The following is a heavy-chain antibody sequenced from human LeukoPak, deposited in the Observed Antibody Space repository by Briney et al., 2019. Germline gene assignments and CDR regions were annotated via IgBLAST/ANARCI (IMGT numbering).Heavy chain of an antibody. CDR3: ARDRTALVPDYMDV. Sequence: PGGSLRLSCTASGFSFSTYNINWVRQAPGKGLECVSSFISSSNYTYYADSLKGRFTVSRDNANNALYLQINSLRPEDTGVYYCARDRTALVPDYMDVWGKGTTVTVSS. CDR2: FISSSNYT. D-gene: IGHD5-18*01. J-gene: IGHJ6*03. CDR1: GFSFSTYN. V-gene: IGHV3-21*01.